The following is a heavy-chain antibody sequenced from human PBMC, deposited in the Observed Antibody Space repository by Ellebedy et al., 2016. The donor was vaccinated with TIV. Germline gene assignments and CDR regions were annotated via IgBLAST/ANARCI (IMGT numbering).Heavy chain of an antibody. V-gene: IGHV1-69*13. J-gene: IGHJ4*02. Sequence: SVKVSCKASGATFSTSAISWVRQAPGLGLEWIGGIIAIFGTTKYAQKFQGRVTITADQLTTTSYMELSGLRFEDTAIYYCARQIGYSNGPSEYWGQGSLVTVSS. CDR3: ARQIGYSNGPSEY. CDR1: GATFSTSA. CDR2: IIAIFGTT. D-gene: IGHD3-22*01.